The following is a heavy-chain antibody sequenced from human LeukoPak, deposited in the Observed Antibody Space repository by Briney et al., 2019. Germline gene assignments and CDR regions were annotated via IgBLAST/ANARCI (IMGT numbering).Heavy chain of an antibody. D-gene: IGHD6-13*01. CDR3: ARRGSSWYGDY. CDR2: IKPDGSEK. CDR1: GFTFSSYW. Sequence: GGSLRLSCAASGFTFSSYWMSWVRQAPGKGLEWVANIKPDGSEKHYVDSVKGRLTISRDNAKNSLYLQMNSLRDEDTAVYYCARRGSSWYGDYWGQGTLVTVSS. J-gene: IGHJ4*02. V-gene: IGHV3-7*01.